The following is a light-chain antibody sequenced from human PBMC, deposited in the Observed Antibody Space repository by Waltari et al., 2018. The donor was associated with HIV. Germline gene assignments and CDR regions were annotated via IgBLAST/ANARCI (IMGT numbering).Light chain of an antibody. CDR2: GAS. V-gene: IGKV3-20*01. CDR3: QQYDTSAPLT. Sequence: EIVLTQSPGTLSLSPGESATLSCRASQTVSTNYLAWYQQKPGQAPRLLLYGASSRATGIPARFSGSGSGTDFILTISRLEPEDFAVYYCQQYDTSAPLTFGGGTKMEIK. CDR1: QTVSTNY. J-gene: IGKJ4*01.